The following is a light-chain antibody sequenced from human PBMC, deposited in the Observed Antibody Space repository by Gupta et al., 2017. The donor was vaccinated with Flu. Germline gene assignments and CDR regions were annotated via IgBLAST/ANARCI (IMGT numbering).Light chain of an antibody. CDR3: SSYTSNNALYA. J-gene: IGLJ1*01. Sequence: QSALTQPASVSGSPGQSITISCTGTSSDVGGYNNVSWYLQHPGKAPKLMIYEVSNRPSGVSNRFSGSKSGNTASLTISGLQAEDEADCYCSSYTSNNALYAFGTGTRVTVL. V-gene: IGLV2-14*01. CDR1: SSDVGGYNN. CDR2: EVS.